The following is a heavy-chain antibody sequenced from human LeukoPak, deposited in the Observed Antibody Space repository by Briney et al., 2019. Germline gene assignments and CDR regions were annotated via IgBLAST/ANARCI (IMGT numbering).Heavy chain of an antibody. J-gene: IGHJ4*02. CDR3: ARGGYDILTGYPVDY. D-gene: IGHD3-9*01. Sequence: ASVKVSCTASGYTFTSYGISWVRQAPGQGLEWMGWISAYNGNTNYAQKLQGRVTMTTDTSTSTAYMELRSLRSDDTAVYYCARGGYDILTGYPVDYWGQGTLVTVSS. V-gene: IGHV1-18*01. CDR2: ISAYNGNT. CDR1: GYTFTSYG.